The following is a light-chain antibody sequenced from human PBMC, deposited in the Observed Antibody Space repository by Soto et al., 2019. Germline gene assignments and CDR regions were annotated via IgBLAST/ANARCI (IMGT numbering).Light chain of an antibody. V-gene: IGKV1-5*03. CDR3: LQYHYCPYT. CDR1: QSVLSW. J-gene: IGKJ2*01. Sequence: DIQMTQSPSTVSASVGDRVTITCRASQSVLSWLAWYQQKPGQAPKLLIYKASSLESGVPASFSGSGSGTEFTLSISSLQPDDVATYYCLQYHYCPYTFGQGTKVEI. CDR2: KAS.